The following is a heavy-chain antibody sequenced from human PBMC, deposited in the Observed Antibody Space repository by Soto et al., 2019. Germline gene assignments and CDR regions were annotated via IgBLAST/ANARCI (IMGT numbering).Heavy chain of an antibody. CDR2: IYTSGST. D-gene: IGHD2-15*01. Sequence: QVQLQESGPGLVKPSETLSLTCTVSGGSISSYYWSWIRQPAGKGLEWIGRIYTSGSTNYNPSLKSRVTMSVDTSKNQFSLKLSSVTAADTAVYYCARDSPSWDGGKDHRYWYFDLWGRGTLVTVSS. V-gene: IGHV4-4*07. CDR1: GGSISSYY. J-gene: IGHJ2*01. CDR3: ARDSPSWDGGKDHRYWYFDL.